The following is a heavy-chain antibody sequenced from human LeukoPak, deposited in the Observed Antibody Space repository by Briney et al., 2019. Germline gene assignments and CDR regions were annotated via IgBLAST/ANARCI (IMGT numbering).Heavy chain of an antibody. CDR3: ARQSNVDY. CDR2: IYYSGST. J-gene: IGHJ4*02. V-gene: IGHV4-39*01. CDR1: GGSISSSSYY. Sequence: PSETLSLTCTVSGGSISSSSYYWSWIRQPPGKGLEWIGSIYYSGSTYYNPSLKSRVTISVDTSKNQFSLKLSSVTAADTAVYYCARQSNVDYWGQGTLVTVSS.